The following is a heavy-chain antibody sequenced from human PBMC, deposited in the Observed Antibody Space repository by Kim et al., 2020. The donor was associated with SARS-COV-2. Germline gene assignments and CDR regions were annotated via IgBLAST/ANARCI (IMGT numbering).Heavy chain of an antibody. J-gene: IGHJ4*02. CDR3: AGDIYGDYNGFDD. CDR1: GGTFSSYG. CDR2: IIPSLDVP. D-gene: IGHD4-17*01. V-gene: IGHV1-69*04. Sequence: SVKVSCKASGGTFSSYGISWVRQAPGQGLEWMGRIIPSLDVPNYAQEFQGRLTIIADTSTSTAYLDLGSLTSDDTAVYYCAGDIYGDYNGFDDWGQGTL.